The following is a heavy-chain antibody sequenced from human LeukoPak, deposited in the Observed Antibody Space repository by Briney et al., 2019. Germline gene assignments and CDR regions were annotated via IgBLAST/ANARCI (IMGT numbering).Heavy chain of an antibody. D-gene: IGHD4/OR15-4a*01. J-gene: IGHJ6*02. CDR1: GGSIGYYY. Sequence: SETLSLTCTVSGGSIGYYYWSWIRQSPGKGLEWIGYIYYSGTTNYNPPLKSRVTISVDTSKNQFSLQLRSVTAADSAVYYCAREDPQTRVPEGMDVWGQGTTVTVSS. V-gene: IGHV4-59*01. CDR3: AREDPQTRVPEGMDV. CDR2: IYYSGTT.